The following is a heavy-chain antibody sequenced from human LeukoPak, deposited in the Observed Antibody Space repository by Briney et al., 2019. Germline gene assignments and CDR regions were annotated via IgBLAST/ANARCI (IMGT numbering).Heavy chain of an antibody. D-gene: IGHD3-10*01. V-gene: IGHV3-23*01. CDR2: FGGGSA. CDR3: ARVSGSFDM. CDR1: GFTFTNYA. J-gene: IGHJ3*02. Sequence: GGSLRLSCAASGFTFTNYAMAWVRQAPGKGLEWVSAFGGGSAYYADSVKGRFTISRDNSRNTLYLQVNSLRADDTAVYYCARVSGSFDMWGQGTMVTVSS.